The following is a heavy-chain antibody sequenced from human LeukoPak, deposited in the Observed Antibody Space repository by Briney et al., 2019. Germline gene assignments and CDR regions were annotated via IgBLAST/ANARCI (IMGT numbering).Heavy chain of an antibody. D-gene: IGHD2-15*01. V-gene: IGHV1-18*01. CDR2: ISAYNGNT. J-gene: IGHJ4*02. CDR3: ARDLGYCSGGSCYSGPFDY. CDR1: GYTFTSYG. Sequence: ASVKVSCKATGYTFTSYGMNWVRQAPGQGLEWMGWISAYNGNTNYAQKLQGRVTMTTDTSTSTAYMELRSLRSDDTAVYYCARDLGYCSGGSCYSGPFDYWGQGTLVTVSS.